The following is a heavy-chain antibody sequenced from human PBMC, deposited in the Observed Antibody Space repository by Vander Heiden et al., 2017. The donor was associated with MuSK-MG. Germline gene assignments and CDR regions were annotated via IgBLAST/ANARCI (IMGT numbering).Heavy chain of an antibody. CDR3: ASGAGHDAFDI. V-gene: IGHV1-46*01. D-gene: IGHD6-13*01. CDR2: INPSGGST. CDR1: GNTFTSYY. J-gene: IGHJ3*02. Sequence: QVQLVQSGAEVTKPGASVTVCCEAAGNTFTSYYMHGVRQAPGQGLEWMGIINPSGGSTSYAQKFQGRVTMTRDTSTSTVYMELSSLRSEDTAVYYCASGAGHDAFDIWGQGTMVTVSS.